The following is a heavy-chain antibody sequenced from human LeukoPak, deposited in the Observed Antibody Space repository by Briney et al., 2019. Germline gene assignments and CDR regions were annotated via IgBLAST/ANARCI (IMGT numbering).Heavy chain of an antibody. J-gene: IGHJ4*02. D-gene: IGHD3-22*01. CDR1: GYTFTAYG. CDR2: ISGYNGDT. CDR3: ATSTGGYSDLYFHY. Sequence: GASVKVSCKASGYTFTAYGIIWVRQAPGQGLEWMGWISGYNGDTKYAQRFEGRVTMTTDTSTTTAFMDLRSLRSDDTAVYFCATSTGGYSDLYFHYWGQGTLVSVSS. V-gene: IGHV1-18*01.